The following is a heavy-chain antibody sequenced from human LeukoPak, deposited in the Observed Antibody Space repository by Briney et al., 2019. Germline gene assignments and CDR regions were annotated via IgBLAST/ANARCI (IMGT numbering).Heavy chain of an antibody. CDR3: ARHYMGSLYNHGLDY. D-gene: IGHD3-10*01. CDR2: VYYSGTT. CDR1: GGSTISDIYY. J-gene: IGHJ4*02. Sequence: MASETLSLTCTVSGGSTISDIYYWGWIRQPPGKGLEWIGSVYYSGTTYYNPSLKSRVTIFVDTSKNQISLQVTSATAADTAVYYCARHYMGSLYNHGLDYWGQGTLVTVSP. V-gene: IGHV4-39*01.